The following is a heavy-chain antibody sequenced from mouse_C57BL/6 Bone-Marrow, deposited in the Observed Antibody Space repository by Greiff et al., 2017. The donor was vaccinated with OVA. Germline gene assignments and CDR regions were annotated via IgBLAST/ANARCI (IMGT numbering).Heavy chain of an antibody. D-gene: IGHD2-5*01. Sequence: EVQLQQSGPELVKPGASVKISCKASGYSFTGYYMNWVKQSPEKSLEWIGEINPSTGGTKYNQKFKAKATLTVDKSSSTAYMQRKSLTSEDSAVDYCARKIYYSNYDYGGQGTTLTVSS. CDR2: INPSTGGT. V-gene: IGHV1-42*01. CDR1: GYSFTGYY. CDR3: ARKIYYSNYDY. J-gene: IGHJ2*01.